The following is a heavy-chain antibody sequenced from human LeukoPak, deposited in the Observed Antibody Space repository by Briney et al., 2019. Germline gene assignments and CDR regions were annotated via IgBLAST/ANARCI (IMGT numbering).Heavy chain of an antibody. Sequence: ASVKVSCKASGYTFTGYYLFWVRQAPGQGLEWMGWINPNTGSTRYGQKFQGRVTLTRDTSIRTTYMELSSLRSDDTAVYYCARDERFCNGDNHYPDLGYWGQGTLVTVSS. CDR1: GYTFTGYY. V-gene: IGHV1-2*02. D-gene: IGHD2-15*01. CDR2: INPNTGST. J-gene: IGHJ4*02. CDR3: ARDERFCNGDNHYPDLGY.